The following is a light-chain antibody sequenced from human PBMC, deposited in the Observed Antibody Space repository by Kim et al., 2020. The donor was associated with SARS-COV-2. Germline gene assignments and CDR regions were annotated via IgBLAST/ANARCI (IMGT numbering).Light chain of an antibody. CDR3: QSYDSSNWV. J-gene: IGLJ3*02. CDR2: EDN. V-gene: IGLV6-57*03. CDR1: SASIASKY. Sequence: GKTLTSPCTRISASIASKYVQWYQQRPGSAPTTVIYEDNQRPSGVPDRFSGSIDSSSNSASLTISGLKTEDEADYYCQSYDSSNWVFGGGTQLTVL.